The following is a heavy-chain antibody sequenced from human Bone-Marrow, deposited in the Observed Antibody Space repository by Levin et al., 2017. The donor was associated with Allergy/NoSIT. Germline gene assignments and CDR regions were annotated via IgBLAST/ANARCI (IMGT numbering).Heavy chain of an antibody. J-gene: IGHJ4*02. CDR2: ISYDGSNK. CDR1: GFTFSIYG. D-gene: IGHD3-10*01. V-gene: IGHV3-30*18. Sequence: RTGGSLRLSCAASGFTFSIYGMHWVRQAPGKGLEWVAVISYDGSNKYYIDSVKGRFTVSRDNSKNTLYLQMNSLRPEDTAVYYCAKDYNPWGSGSPQPIDYWGQGTLVTVSS. CDR3: AKDYNPWGSGSPQPIDY.